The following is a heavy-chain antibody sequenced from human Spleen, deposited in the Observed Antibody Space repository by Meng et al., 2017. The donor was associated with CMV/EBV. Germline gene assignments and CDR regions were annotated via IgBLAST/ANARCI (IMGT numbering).Heavy chain of an antibody. J-gene: IGHJ6*02. D-gene: IGHD2-15*01. CDR3: ARDGRRLARVDV. V-gene: IGHV3-48*03. CDR2: ISSSGSTI. Sequence: GESLKISCAASGLTFSSYAMSWVRQAPGKGLEWVSYISSSGSTIYYADSVKGRFTISRDNAKNSLYLQMNSLRAEDTAVYYCARDGRRLARVDVWGQGTTVTVSS. CDR1: GLTFSSYA.